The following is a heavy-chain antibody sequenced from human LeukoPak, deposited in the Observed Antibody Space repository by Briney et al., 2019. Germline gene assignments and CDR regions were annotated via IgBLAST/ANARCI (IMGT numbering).Heavy chain of an antibody. J-gene: IGHJ5*02. CDR3: GKDGGQYSSGPEFDP. Sequence: ASLRLSCAASGIVFSNTAMNWARQSPGGGLEWVSANSDGGERTFYADSVKGRFSISRDNSKNMLYLQMNSLRADDTAIYYCGKDGGQYSSGPEFDPRGQGALVTVSS. D-gene: IGHD6-19*01. CDR2: NSDGGERT. V-gene: IGHV3-23*01. CDR1: GIVFSNTA.